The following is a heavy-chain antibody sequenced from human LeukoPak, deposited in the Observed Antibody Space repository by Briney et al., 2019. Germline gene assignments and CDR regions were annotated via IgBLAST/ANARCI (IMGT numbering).Heavy chain of an antibody. D-gene: IGHD3-10*01. CDR1: GGSISSYY. Sequence: SETLSLTCNVSGGSISSYYWNWIRQPPGKGLEWIGFIYYSGSTNYNPSLKGRVTISVDTSKNQFSLKLISVTAADTAMYYCARHTSYGHFDYWGQGTLVTVSS. CDR3: ARHTSYGHFDY. J-gene: IGHJ4*02. V-gene: IGHV4-59*08. CDR2: IYYSGST.